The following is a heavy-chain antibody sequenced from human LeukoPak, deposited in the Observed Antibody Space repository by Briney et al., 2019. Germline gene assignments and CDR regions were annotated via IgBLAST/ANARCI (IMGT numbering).Heavy chain of an antibody. CDR1: GFSFRNHG. CDR2: IIGTGDST. D-gene: IGHD4-17*01. J-gene: IGHJ4*02. CDR3: ASIYNDSGDY. V-gene: IGHV3-23*01. Sequence: GESLTLSCAASGFSFRNHGMSWVRQPPGKGLEWVSGIIGTGDSTFYADPVKGSFTISRDNSRSTLYLHMNSRRVDDTAVYYCASIYNDSGDYWGQGALVTVSS.